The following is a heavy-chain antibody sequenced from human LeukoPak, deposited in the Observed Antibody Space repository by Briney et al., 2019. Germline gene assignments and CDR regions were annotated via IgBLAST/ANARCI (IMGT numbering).Heavy chain of an antibody. D-gene: IGHD3-10*01. CDR1: GYTFTDYY. CDR2: VDPEDGET. CDR3: ARGFNAQGGYYYYYMDV. Sequence: GATVKISCKASGYTFTDYYMHWVQQAPGKGLEWMGRVDPEDGETIYAEKFQGRVTITADTSTDTAYMELSSLRSEDTAVYYCARGFNAQGGYYYYYMDVWGKGTTVTVSS. J-gene: IGHJ6*03. V-gene: IGHV1-69-2*01.